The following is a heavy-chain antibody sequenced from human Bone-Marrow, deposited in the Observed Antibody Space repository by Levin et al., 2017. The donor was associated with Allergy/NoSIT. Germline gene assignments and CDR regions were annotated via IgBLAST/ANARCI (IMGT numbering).Heavy chain of an antibody. D-gene: IGHD1-1*01. J-gene: IGHJ4*02. CDR1: GGSVTSDSHY. CDR3: AGGYKYSWYYFDY. CDR2: IYHNGKT. V-gene: IGHV4-61*01. Sequence: SQTLSLTCSVSGGSVTSDSHYWSWVRQSPGGGLEWIAYIYHNGKTEYNPSLESRVTISADPSKNEVSLKLRSVTAADTAMYYCAGGYKYSWYYFDYWGQGAQVTVSS.